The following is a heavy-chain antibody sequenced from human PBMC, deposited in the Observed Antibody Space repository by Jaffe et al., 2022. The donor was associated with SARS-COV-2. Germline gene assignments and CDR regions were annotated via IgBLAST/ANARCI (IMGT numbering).Heavy chain of an antibody. CDR3: TRSAYYYDSSGYYSGFDY. J-gene: IGHJ4*02. CDR2: IRSKAYGGTT. Sequence: EVQLVESGGGLVKPGRSLRLSCTASGFTFGDYAMSWFRQAPGKGLEWVGFIRSKAYGGTTEYAASVKGRFTISRDDSKSIAYLQMNSLKTEDTAVYYCTRSAYYYDSSGYYSGFDYWGQGTLVTVSS. D-gene: IGHD3-22*01. CDR1: GFTFGDYA. V-gene: IGHV3-49*05.